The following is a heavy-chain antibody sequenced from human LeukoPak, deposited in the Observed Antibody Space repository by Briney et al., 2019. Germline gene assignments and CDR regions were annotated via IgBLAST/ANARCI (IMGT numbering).Heavy chain of an antibody. CDR3: AKDLLGYSGYDSFDY. V-gene: IGHV3-30*04. D-gene: IGHD5-12*01. J-gene: IGHJ4*02. Sequence: GGSLRLSCAASGFTFSSYAMHWVRQAPGKGLEWVAVISYDGSNKYYADSVKGRFTISRDNSKNTLYLQMNSLRAEDTAVYYCAKDLLGYSGYDSFDYWGQGTLVTVSS. CDR2: ISYDGSNK. CDR1: GFTFSSYA.